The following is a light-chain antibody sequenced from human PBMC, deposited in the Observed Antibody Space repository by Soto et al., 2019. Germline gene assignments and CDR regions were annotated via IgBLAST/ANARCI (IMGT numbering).Light chain of an antibody. J-gene: IGKJ1*01. CDR2: KAS. CDR1: QTISSW. V-gene: IGKV1-5*03. Sequence: IPMNQSPSTVSGSVGDRVTITCRASQTISSWLAWYQQKPGKAPKLLIYKASTLKSGVPSRFSGSGSGTEFTLTISSLQPDDFATYYCQQYNSMGPFGQGAKVDIK. CDR3: QQYNSMGP.